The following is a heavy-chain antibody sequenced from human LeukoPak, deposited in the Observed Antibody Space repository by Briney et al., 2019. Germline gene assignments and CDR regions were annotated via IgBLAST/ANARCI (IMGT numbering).Heavy chain of an antibody. V-gene: IGHV4-59*13. Sequence: PSETLSLTCAVYGGSFSGYYWSWIRQPPGKGLEWIGDIYYSGSTNYNPSLKSRVTISVDTSKNQFSLRLSSVTAADTAVYYCARGSGLYGMDVWGQGTTVTVSS. J-gene: IGHJ6*02. D-gene: IGHD2-15*01. CDR3: ARGSGLYGMDV. CDR1: GGSFSGYY. CDR2: IYYSGST.